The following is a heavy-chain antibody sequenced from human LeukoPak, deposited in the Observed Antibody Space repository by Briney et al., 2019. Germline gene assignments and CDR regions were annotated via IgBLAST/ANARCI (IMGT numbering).Heavy chain of an antibody. Sequence: GSSVKVSCKASGGTFSSYAISWVRQAPGQGLEWMGRIIPIFGTANYAQKFQGRVTIITDESTSTAYMELSSLRSEHTAVYYCARDFKPDYGNFDYWGQGTLVTVSS. CDR3: ARDFKPDYGNFDY. CDR2: IIPIFGTA. CDR1: GGTFSSYA. V-gene: IGHV1-69*05. J-gene: IGHJ4*02. D-gene: IGHD4-17*01.